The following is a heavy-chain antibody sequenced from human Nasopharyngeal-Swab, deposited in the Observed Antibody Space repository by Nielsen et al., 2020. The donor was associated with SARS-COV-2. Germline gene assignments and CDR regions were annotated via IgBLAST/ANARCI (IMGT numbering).Heavy chain of an antibody. CDR2: VYPGNSEI. CDR1: GYSFVNHW. Sequence: GESLKISCKASGYSFVNHWIGWVRQKPGKGLEWMGMVYPGNSEIAYSPSFQGRVTISADKSINTAYLQWSSLRASDTALYFCARRAARDGYNYEVDPWGQGTLVTVSS. J-gene: IGHJ5*02. D-gene: IGHD5-24*01. V-gene: IGHV5-51*01. CDR3: ARRAARDGYNYEVDP.